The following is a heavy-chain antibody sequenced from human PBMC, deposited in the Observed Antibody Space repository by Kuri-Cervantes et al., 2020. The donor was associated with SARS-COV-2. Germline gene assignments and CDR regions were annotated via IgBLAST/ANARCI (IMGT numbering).Heavy chain of an antibody. D-gene: IGHD6-19*01. V-gene: IGHV4-39*01. CDR2: IYYSGST. CDR3: ARHMAGAHDAFDI. Sequence: SETLSLTCTVSGGSISSSSYYWSWIRQPPGKGLEWIGSIYYSGSTYYNPSLKSRVTISVDTSKNQFSLKLSSVTAADTAVYYCARHMAGAHDAFDIWGQGTMVTVSS. J-gene: IGHJ3*02. CDR1: GGSISSSSYY.